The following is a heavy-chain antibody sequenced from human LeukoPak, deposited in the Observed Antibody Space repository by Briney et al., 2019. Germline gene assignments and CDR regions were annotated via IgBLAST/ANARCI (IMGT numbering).Heavy chain of an antibody. Sequence: PGGSLRLSCAASGYTFSISAMSWVRQAPGKGLEWVSTISSGGGSKYYADSVKGRFTSSRDNSRDTLSLQMNSLRAEDTAVYYCATALKPSVSKFDYWGQGTLITVSS. J-gene: IGHJ4*02. CDR2: ISSGGGSK. V-gene: IGHV3-23*01. CDR1: GYTFSISA. CDR3: ATALKPSVSKFDY. D-gene: IGHD5/OR15-5a*01.